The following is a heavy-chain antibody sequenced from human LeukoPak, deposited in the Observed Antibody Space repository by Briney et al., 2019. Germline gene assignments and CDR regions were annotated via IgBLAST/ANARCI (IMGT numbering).Heavy chain of an antibody. CDR2: ISAYNDNT. Sequence: ASVKVSCKASGYTFTSYGISWVRQAPGQGLEWMGWISAYNDNTNYAQKLQGRVTMTTDTSTSTAYMELRSLRSDDTAVYYCARDVYDFWSGYYYGGYNWFDPWGQGTLVTVSS. D-gene: IGHD3-3*01. CDR1: GYTFTSYG. CDR3: ARDVYDFWSGYYYGGYNWFDP. V-gene: IGHV1-18*01. J-gene: IGHJ5*02.